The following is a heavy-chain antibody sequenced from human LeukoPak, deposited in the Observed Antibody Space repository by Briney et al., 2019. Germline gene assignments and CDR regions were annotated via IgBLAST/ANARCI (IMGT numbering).Heavy chain of an antibody. Sequence: GGSLRLSCAASGFTFDDYGMSWVRQAPGKGLEWVSGINWNGGSTGYADSVKGRFTISRDNAKNSLYLQMNSLRAEDTAVYYCALTLVGVQPLDYWGQGTLVTVSS. CDR3: ALTLVGVQPLDY. CDR2: INWNGGST. CDR1: GFTFDDYG. J-gene: IGHJ4*02. V-gene: IGHV3-20*04. D-gene: IGHD1-26*01.